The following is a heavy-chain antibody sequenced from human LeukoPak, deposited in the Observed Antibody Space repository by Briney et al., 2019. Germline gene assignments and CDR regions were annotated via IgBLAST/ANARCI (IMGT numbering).Heavy chain of an antibody. J-gene: IGHJ4*02. CDR2: IYPGESDT. D-gene: IGHD2-8*01. Sequence: GESLKISCKSSGYRFTSYWIGWVRPMPGKGLEWMGIIYPGESDTRYSPSFQGQVTMSADKSITTAYLQWSSLKASDTAMYYCASLARRVYVEYYFDYWGQGTLVTVSS. V-gene: IGHV5-51*01. CDR3: ASLARRVYVEYYFDY. CDR1: GYRFTSYW.